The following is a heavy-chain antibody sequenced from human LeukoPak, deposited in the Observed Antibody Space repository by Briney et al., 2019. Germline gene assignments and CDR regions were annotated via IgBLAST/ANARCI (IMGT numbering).Heavy chain of an antibody. CDR1: GGSISSSSYY. V-gene: IGHV4-39*07. J-gene: IGHJ4*02. D-gene: IGHD6-19*01. Sequence: PSETLSLTCTVSGGSISSSSYYWGWIRQPPGKGLEWIGSIYYSGSTYYNPSLKSRVTISVDTSKNQFSLKLSSVTAADTAVYYCARDPWLVRFFDYWGQGTLVTVSS. CDR3: ARDPWLVRFFDY. CDR2: IYYSGST.